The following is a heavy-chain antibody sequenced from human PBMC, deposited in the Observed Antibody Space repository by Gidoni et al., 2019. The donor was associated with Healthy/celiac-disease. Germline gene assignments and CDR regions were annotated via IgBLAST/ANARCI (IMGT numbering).Heavy chain of an antibody. CDR1: GFTVSSNY. CDR2: IYSGGST. J-gene: IGHJ6*03. CDR3: ARGRAPNYYYYMDV. Sequence: EVQLVESGGGLVQPGGSMRLSGAASGFTVSSNYMSWVRQAPGKGLEWVSVIYSGGSTYYADSVKGRFTISRDNSKNTLYLQMNSLRAEDTAVYYCARGRAPNYYYYMDVWGKGTTVTVSS. V-gene: IGHV3-66*02. D-gene: IGHD3-10*01.